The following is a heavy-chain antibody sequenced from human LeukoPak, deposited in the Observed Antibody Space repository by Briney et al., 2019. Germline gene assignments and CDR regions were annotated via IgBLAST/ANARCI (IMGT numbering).Heavy chain of an antibody. CDR1: GDSISFYY. CDR2: IFYDGST. CDR3: ARATKTLTDY. Sequence: SETLSLTCNVSGDSISFYYWTWIRQPPGKGLEWIGYIFYDGSTNYNPSLKSRVTISVDTSKNQFSLKLSSVTAADTAVYYCARATKTLTDYWGQGTLVTVSS. D-gene: IGHD2-8*01. V-gene: IGHV4-59*01. J-gene: IGHJ4*02.